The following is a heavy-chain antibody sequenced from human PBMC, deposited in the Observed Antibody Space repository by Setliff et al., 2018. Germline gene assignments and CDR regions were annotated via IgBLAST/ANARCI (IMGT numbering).Heavy chain of an antibody. D-gene: IGHD5-12*01. V-gene: IGHV4-38-2*01. Sequence: SETLSLTCAVSGYSISSGYYWGWIRQPPGKGLEWIGSIYHSGSTYYNPSLKSRLTISVDTSKNQFSLKLSSVTAADTAAYYCARQVEMATIAFDVWGQGTMVTVSS. CDR1: GYSISSGYY. J-gene: IGHJ3*01. CDR3: ARQVEMATIAFDV. CDR2: IYHSGST.